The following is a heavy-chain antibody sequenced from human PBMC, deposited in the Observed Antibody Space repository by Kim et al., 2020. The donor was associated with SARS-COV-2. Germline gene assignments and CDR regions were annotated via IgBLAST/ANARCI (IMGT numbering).Heavy chain of an antibody. CDR2: IYPGDSDT. J-gene: IGHJ4*02. Sequence: GESLKISCKGSGYSFTSYWIGWVRQMPGKGLEWMGIIYPGDSDTRYSPSFQGQVTISADKSISTAYLQWSSLKASDTAMYYCARAVRGVIITAPTNFDYWGQGTLVTVSS. CDR3: ARAVRGVIITAPTNFDY. D-gene: IGHD3-10*01. V-gene: IGHV5-51*01. CDR1: GYSFTSYW.